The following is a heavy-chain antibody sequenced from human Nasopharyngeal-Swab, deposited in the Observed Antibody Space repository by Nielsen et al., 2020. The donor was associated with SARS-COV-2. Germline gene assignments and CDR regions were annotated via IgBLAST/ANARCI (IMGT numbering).Heavy chain of an antibody. D-gene: IGHD1-1*01. J-gene: IGHJ6*02. V-gene: IGHV3-23*01. CDR2: ITGSGDAT. CDR1: GFTFSSYT. Sequence: GESLKISCGASGFTFSSYTMSWVRQAPGRGLEWVSAITGSGDATNYADSARGRFTISRDNSKSTLYLQMNSLRAEDTAEYFCAKDGVRLNDIDVWGQGTTVTVSS. CDR3: AKDGVRLNDIDV.